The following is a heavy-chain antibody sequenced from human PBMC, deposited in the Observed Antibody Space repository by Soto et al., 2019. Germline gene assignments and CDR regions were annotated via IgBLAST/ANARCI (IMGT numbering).Heavy chain of an antibody. V-gene: IGHV3-48*03. CDR2: ISSSGSTI. CDR3: ASSVTTGDAFDI. D-gene: IGHD4-17*01. Sequence: GGSLRLSCAASGFTFSSYEMNWVRQAPGKGLEWVSYISSSGSTIYYADSVKGRFTISRDNAKNSLYLQMNSLRAEDTAVYYCASSVTTGDAFDIWCQGTRVTVSS. J-gene: IGHJ3*02. CDR1: GFTFSSYE.